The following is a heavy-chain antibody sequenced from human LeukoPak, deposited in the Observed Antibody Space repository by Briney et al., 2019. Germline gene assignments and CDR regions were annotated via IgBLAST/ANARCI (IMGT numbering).Heavy chain of an antibody. V-gene: IGHV3-23*01. CDR1: GFTFSTYG. CDR2: ITASGGRT. CDR3: GRDRMGAIMYFDL. J-gene: IGHJ2*01. D-gene: IGHD3-10*01. Sequence: GGSLRLSCDVSGFTFSTYGMSWVRQAPGKGLEWVSAITASGGRTYYADSVKDRFTISRDNSRDRLYLETNSLITEDTALYYCGRDRMGAIMYFDLWGSGKLVRV.